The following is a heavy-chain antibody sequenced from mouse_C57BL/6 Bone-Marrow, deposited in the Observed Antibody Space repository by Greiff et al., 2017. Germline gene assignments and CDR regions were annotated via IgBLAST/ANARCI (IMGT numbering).Heavy chain of an antibody. V-gene: IGHV8-8*01. CDR1: GFSLSTFGMG. CDR3: ARKGGYYGSSYWYFDV. CDR2: IWWDDDK. J-gene: IGHJ1*03. D-gene: IGHD1-1*01. Sequence: QVTLKVCGPGILQPSQTLSLTCSFSGFSLSTFGMGVGWIRQPSGKGLEWLAHIWWDDDKYYNPALKSRLTISKDTSKNQVFLKIANVDTADTATYYCARKGGYYGSSYWYFDVWGTGTTVTVSS.